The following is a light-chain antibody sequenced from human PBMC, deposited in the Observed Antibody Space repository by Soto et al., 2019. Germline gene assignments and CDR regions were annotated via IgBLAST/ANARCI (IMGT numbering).Light chain of an antibody. CDR1: QTLNNIN. Sequence: DIVLTQSPGTLSLSPGERATLSCRASQTLNNINLASYRQKPGQAPRPLIYGASNRATGTPDRFSCSGSGTGFTLTISGLEPEDFAGYYCQGYGDSPPAFTFGQGTKLQMK. J-gene: IGKJ2*01. V-gene: IGKV3-20*01. CDR3: QGYGDSPPAFT. CDR2: GAS.